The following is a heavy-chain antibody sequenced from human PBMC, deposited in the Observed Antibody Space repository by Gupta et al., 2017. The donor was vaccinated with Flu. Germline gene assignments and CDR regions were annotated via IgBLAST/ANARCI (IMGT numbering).Heavy chain of an antibody. J-gene: IGHJ6*02. CDR1: W. D-gene: IGHD1-26*01. CDR3: TTFGTEGAGADGMEA. CDR2: IKSKSEGGTT. V-gene: IGHV3-15*01. Sequence: WMSWVRQAPGKGLELVGRIKSKSEGGTTEYGTLGKGRVTISRDDSEKLLYLQLEGPTLEDTGVYYCTTFGTEGAGADGMEAWGHGTTVTVSS.